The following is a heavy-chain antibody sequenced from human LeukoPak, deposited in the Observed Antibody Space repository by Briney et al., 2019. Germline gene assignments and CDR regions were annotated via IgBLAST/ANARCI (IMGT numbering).Heavy chain of an antibody. CDR2: INPNSGGT. Sequence: ASVNVSCKASGYTFTGYYMHWVRQAPGQGLEGMGWINPNSGGTNYAQKFQGRVTMTRDTSNSTAYMELSRLRSDDTAVYYCARGLVQRPAWFDPWGQGTLVTVSS. V-gene: IGHV1-2*02. CDR1: GYTFTGYY. CDR3: ARGLVQRPAWFDP. D-gene: IGHD3-10*01. J-gene: IGHJ5*02.